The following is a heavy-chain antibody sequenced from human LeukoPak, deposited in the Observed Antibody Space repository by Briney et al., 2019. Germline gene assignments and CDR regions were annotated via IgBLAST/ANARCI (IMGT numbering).Heavy chain of an antibody. V-gene: IGHV3-21*01. CDR3: ASGYYYDSSGFQSHAFDI. Sequence: GGSLRLSCAASGFTFRSYSMNWVRQAPGKGLEWVSSISSSSSYIYYADSVKGRFTISRDNAKNSLYLQMNSLRAEDTAVYYSASGYYYDSSGFQSHAFDIWGQGTMVTVSS. CDR1: GFTFRSYS. CDR2: ISSSSSYI. J-gene: IGHJ3*02. D-gene: IGHD3-22*01.